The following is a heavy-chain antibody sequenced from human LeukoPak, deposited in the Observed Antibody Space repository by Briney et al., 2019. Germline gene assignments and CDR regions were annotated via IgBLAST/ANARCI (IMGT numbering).Heavy chain of an antibody. CDR1: DYTFTNYG. CDR2: ISAYNANT. CDR3: ARASNEVAATQYFQH. Sequence: ASVKVSCKASDYTFTNYGFSWVRQSPGQGLEWMGWISAYNANTNYAQKLQGRVTMTTDTSTSTAYMELRSLTSDDTAVYYCARASNEVAATQYFQHSGQGTLVTVSS. D-gene: IGHD6-19*01. J-gene: IGHJ1*01. V-gene: IGHV1-18*01.